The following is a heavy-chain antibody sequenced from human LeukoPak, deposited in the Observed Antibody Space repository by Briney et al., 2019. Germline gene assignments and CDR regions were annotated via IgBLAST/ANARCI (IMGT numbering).Heavy chain of an antibody. V-gene: IGHV4-38-2*02. J-gene: IGHJ5*02. D-gene: IGHD2-15*01. CDR3: ARRGGYLILCGLGCPWNWFDP. Sequence: SETLSLTCTVSGYSISSGYYWSWIRQPPGKGLEWIGEINHSGSTNYNPSLKSRVTISVDTSKNQFSLKLSSVTAADTAVYYCARRGGYLILCGLGCPWNWFDPWGQGTLVTVSS. CDR2: INHSGST. CDR1: GYSISSGYY.